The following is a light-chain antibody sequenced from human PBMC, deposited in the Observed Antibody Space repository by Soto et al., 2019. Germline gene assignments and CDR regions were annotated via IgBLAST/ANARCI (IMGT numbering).Light chain of an antibody. CDR1: QTDSSSYY. CDR3: QQYVTSPPGYT. J-gene: IGKJ2*01. V-gene: IGKV3-20*01. CDR2: GAS. Sequence: EVVLTQSPGTLSLSPGERATLSCRTSQTDSSSYYLAWYQQKPGQAPRLLIYGASNRASGVPDRFSSGWSGTDFTLTISRLEPEDFAVYYCQQYVTSPPGYTFGQGTELRIK.